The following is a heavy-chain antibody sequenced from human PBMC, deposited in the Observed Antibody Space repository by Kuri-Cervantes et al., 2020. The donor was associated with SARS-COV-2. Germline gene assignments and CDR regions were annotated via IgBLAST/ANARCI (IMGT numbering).Heavy chain of an antibody. Sequence: ASVKVSCKASGYTFTGYYMHWVRQAPGQGLEWMGWINPNSGGTNYAQKFQGRVTMTRDTSISIAYMELSRLRSDDTAVYYCARGVTMVRGVSLQQQSLGIEGYWGQGTLVTVSS. CDR2: INPNSGGT. V-gene: IGHV1-2*02. J-gene: IGHJ4*02. D-gene: IGHD3-10*01. CDR3: ARGVTMVRGVSLQQQSLGIEGY. CDR1: GYTFTGYY.